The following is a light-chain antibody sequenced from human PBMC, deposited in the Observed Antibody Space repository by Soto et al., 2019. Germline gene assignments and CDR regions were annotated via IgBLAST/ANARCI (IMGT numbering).Light chain of an antibody. J-gene: IGKJ1*01. CDR3: QQYNNWPRT. Sequence: VMTQSPATLSVSPGESATLSCRASQSISNNLAWYQQKPGQAPRLLMYDASTRATGIPDRFSGSGSGAEFTLTISSLQSEGLAVYYCQQYNNWPRTFGQGTKVEV. CDR1: QSISNN. CDR2: DAS. V-gene: IGKV3-15*01.